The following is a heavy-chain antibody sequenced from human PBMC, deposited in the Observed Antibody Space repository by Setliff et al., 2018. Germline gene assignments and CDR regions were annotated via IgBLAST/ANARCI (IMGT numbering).Heavy chain of an antibody. D-gene: IGHD3-3*01. J-gene: IGHJ4*02. CDR1: GGSISSGSYY. CDR3: ARLGPTYYNFWSGYYRY. CDR2: IYTSGST. V-gene: IGHV4-61*02. Sequence: PSETLSLTCTVSGGSISSGSYYWSWIRQPAGKGLEWIGRIYTSGSTNYNPSLKSRVTISVDTSKNQFSLKLSSVTAADTAVYYCARLGPTYYNFWSGYYRYWGQGTLVTVSS.